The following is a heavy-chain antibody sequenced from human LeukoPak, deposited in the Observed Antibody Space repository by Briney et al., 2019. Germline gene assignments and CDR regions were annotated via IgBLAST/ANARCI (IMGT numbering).Heavy chain of an antibody. J-gene: IGHJ4*02. CDR1: GFTFSSYG. CDR2: IWYDGSNK. CDR3: ARDHFSIPIDY. D-gene: IGHD2/OR15-2a*01. V-gene: IGHV3-33*01. Sequence: GGSLRLSCAASGFTFSSYGMHWVRQAPGKGLEWVAVIWYDGSNKYYADSVKGRFTISRDNSKNTLYLQMNSLRAEDTAVYYCARDHFSIPIDYWGQGTLVTASS.